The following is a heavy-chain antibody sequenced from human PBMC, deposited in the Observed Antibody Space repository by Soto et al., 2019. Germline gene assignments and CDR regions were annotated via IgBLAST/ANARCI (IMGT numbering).Heavy chain of an antibody. Sequence: ASVKVSCKASGYTFTSYGISWVRQAPGQGLEWMGWTSAYNGNTNYAQKFQGRVTITADESTSTAYMELSSLRSEDTAVYYCASAPVDGYNYYFDYWGQGTLVTVSS. CDR2: TSAYNGNT. CDR3: ASAPVDGYNYYFDY. CDR1: GYTFTSYG. J-gene: IGHJ4*02. D-gene: IGHD5-12*01. V-gene: IGHV1-18*01.